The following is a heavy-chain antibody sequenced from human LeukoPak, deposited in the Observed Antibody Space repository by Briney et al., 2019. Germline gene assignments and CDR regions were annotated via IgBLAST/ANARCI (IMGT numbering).Heavy chain of an antibody. CDR3: ASGPVVAAYFDY. CDR2: INPNSGGT. V-gene: IGHV1-2*02. J-gene: IGHJ4*02. D-gene: IGHD2-15*01. CDR1: GYTFTSYD. Sequence: ASVKVSCKASGYTFTSYDINWVRQATGQGLEWMGWINPNSGGTNYAQKFQGRVTMTRDTSISTAYMELSRLRSDDTAVYYCASGPVVAAYFDYWGQGTLVTVSS.